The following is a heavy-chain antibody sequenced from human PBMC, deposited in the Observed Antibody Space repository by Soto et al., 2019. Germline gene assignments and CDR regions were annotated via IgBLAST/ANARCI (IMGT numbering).Heavy chain of an antibody. CDR3: ARVMKPHYYYYYMDV. Sequence: QVRLVQSGAEVKKPGASVKVSCKASGYTFTSYGISWVRQAPGQGLEGMGWISAYNGNTNYAQKLQGRVTMTTDTSTSTAYMELSSLRSDDTAVYYCARVMKPHYYYYYMDVWGKGTTVTVSS. CDR1: GYTFTSYG. V-gene: IGHV1-18*01. J-gene: IGHJ6*03. D-gene: IGHD3-16*01. CDR2: ISAYNGNT.